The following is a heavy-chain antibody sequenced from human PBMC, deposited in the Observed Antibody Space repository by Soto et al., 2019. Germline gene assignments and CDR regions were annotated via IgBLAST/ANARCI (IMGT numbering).Heavy chain of an antibody. Sequence: XSVKVSCKASGYTFTSYYMHWMRQAPGQGLEWMGIINPSGGSTSYSQKFQGRVTMTRDTSTSTVYMELSSLRSEDTAVYYCARTPSQSGSYRYFDYWGQGTQVTVSS. CDR1: GYTFTSYY. CDR3: ARTPSQSGSYRYFDY. V-gene: IGHV1-46*01. D-gene: IGHD1-26*01. J-gene: IGHJ4*02. CDR2: INPSGGST.